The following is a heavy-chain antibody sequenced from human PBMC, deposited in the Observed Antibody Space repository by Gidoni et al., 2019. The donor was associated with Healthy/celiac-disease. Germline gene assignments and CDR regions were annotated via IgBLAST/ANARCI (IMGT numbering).Heavy chain of an antibody. CDR2: ISGSGGST. CDR3: AKIGLRPPAIFDY. Sequence: EVQLLESGGGLVQPGGSLRLSCAASGFTFSSYAMSWVRQAPGKGLEWVSAISGSGGSTYYADSVKGRFTISRDNAKNTLYLQMNSLRAEDTAVYYCAKIGLRPPAIFDYWGQGTLVTVSS. D-gene: IGHD2-21*02. J-gene: IGHJ4*02. CDR1: GFTFSSYA. V-gene: IGHV3-23*01.